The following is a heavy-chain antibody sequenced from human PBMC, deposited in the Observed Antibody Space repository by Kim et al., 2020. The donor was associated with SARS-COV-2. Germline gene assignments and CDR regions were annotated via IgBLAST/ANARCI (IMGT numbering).Heavy chain of an antibody. CDR3: AKGPYSSCLYVFQL. V-gene: IGHV3-23*01. CDR1: GFTFSSYA. J-gene: IGHJ1*01. D-gene: IGHD6-6*01. Sequence: GGSLRLSCAASGFTFSSYAMNWVRQAPGKGLEWVSAISGSGGSTSYADSVTGRFTISRDNSKKTKLLQMKSMRAEDTAAYFCAKGPYSSCLYVFQLWGPG. CDR2: ISGSGGST.